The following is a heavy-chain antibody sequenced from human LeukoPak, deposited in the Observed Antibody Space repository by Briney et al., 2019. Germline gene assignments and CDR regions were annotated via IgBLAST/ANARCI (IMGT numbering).Heavy chain of an antibody. CDR2: INPSGGST. Sequence: ASVTVSCKASGYTFTSYYMHWVRQAPGQGLEWMGIINPSGGSTSYAQKFQGRVTMTRDTSTSTVYMELSSLRSEDTAVYYCARGRSLDTAMVDTDAFDIWGQGTMVTVSS. J-gene: IGHJ3*02. CDR3: ARGRSLDTAMVDTDAFDI. D-gene: IGHD5-18*01. CDR1: GYTFTSYY. V-gene: IGHV1-46*01.